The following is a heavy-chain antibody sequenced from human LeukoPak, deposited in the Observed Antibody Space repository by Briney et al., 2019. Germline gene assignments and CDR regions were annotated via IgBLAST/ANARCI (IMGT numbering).Heavy chain of an antibody. J-gene: IGHJ4*02. CDR3: AKDELPYYYDSSGYYSDY. CDR1: GFTFSSYA. CDR2: ISGSGGST. V-gene: IGHV3-23*01. Sequence: GGSLRLSCAASGFTFSSYAMSWVRQAPGKGLEWVSAISGSGGSTYYADSVKGRFTISGDNSKNTLYLQMNSLRAEDTAVYYCAKDELPYYYDSSGYYSDYWGQGTLVTVSS. D-gene: IGHD3-22*01.